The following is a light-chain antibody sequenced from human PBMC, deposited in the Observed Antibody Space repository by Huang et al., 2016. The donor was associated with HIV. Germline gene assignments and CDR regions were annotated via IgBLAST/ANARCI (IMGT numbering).Light chain of an antibody. J-gene: IGKJ4*01. CDR3: QQYESWSPLT. CDR1: QNIRTN. V-gene: IGKV3-15*01. CDR2: GAT. Sequence: EVVMTQSPATLSVSPGERATLSCRASQNIRTNLAWYQQKPGQAPRLLIYGATTRATGIPARFSGSGSGTDFTLTISSLQSEDSAIYHCQQYESWSPLTFGGGTRVEIK.